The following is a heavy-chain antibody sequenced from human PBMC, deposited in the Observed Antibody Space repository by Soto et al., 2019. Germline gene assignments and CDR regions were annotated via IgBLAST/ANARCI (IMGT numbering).Heavy chain of an antibody. Sequence: SVKVSCKASGGTFSSYAISWVRQAPGQGLEWMGGIIPIFGTANYAQKFQGRVTITADESTSTAYTELSSLRSEDTAVYYCARPEEWLRLAGTLYGMDVWGQGTTVTVSS. CDR1: GGTFSSYA. J-gene: IGHJ6*02. D-gene: IGHD5-12*01. CDR3: ARPEEWLRLAGTLYGMDV. CDR2: IIPIFGTA. V-gene: IGHV1-69*13.